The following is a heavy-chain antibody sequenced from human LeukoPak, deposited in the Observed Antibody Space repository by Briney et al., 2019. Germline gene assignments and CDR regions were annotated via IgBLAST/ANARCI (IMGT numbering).Heavy chain of an antibody. Sequence: GGSLRLSCAASGFTFDDYAMHWVRQAPGKGLEWVSGVSWNSGSIGYADSVKGRFTISRDNAKNSLYLQMNSLRAEDTALYYCATDYYDSSGYYSAWYFDLWGRGTLVTVSS. V-gene: IGHV3-9*01. CDR2: VSWNSGSI. J-gene: IGHJ2*01. D-gene: IGHD3-22*01. CDR3: ATDYYDSSGYYSAWYFDL. CDR1: GFTFDDYA.